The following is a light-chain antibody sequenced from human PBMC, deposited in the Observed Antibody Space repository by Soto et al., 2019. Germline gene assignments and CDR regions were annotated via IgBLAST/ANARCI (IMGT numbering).Light chain of an antibody. J-gene: IGKJ1*01. CDR2: SAS. CDR3: QKYDSAPWT. CDR1: QGIRTY. Sequence: IQMPQSPSSLSASVGDRVTITCRASQGIRTYLAWYQQKPGKVPKLLIFSASTLQSGVPPRFSGSGSGTDSTLTISSLQPEDVASYYCQKYDSAPWTFGQGTKVEIK. V-gene: IGKV1-27*01.